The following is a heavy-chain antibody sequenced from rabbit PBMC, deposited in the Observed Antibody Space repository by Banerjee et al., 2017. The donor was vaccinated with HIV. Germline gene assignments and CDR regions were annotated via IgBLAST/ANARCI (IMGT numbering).Heavy chain of an antibody. CDR3: ARPNFYASSSNYYIDL. D-gene: IGHD1-1*01. Sequence: QEQLVESGGGLVQPEGSLTLTCKASGFTLSSSDYMCWVRQAPGKGLEWIGCIVAGSSGTTYYASWAKGRFTISKTSSTTVTLQMTSLTAADTATYFCARPNFYASSSNYYIDLWGPGTLVTVS. CDR2: IVAGSSGTT. V-gene: IGHV1S45*01. J-gene: IGHJ4*01. CDR1: GFTLSSSDY.